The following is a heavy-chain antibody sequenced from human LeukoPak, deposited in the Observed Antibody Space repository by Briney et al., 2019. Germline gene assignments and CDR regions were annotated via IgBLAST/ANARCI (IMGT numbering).Heavy chain of an antibody. CDR1: GGSFSGYY. J-gene: IGHJ4*02. Sequence: SETLSLTCAVYGGSFSGYYWSWIRQPPGKGLEWIGEINHSGSTNYNPSLKSRVTISVDTSKNQFSLKLSSVTAADTAVYYCARKSGGVVPFDYWGQGTLVTVSS. CDR2: INHSGST. V-gene: IGHV4-34*01. D-gene: IGHD3-3*01. CDR3: ARKSGGVVPFDY.